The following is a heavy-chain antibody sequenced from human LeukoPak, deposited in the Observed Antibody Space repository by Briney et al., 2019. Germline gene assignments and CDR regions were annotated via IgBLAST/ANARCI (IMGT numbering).Heavy chain of an antibody. J-gene: IGHJ4*02. CDR3: AREGGGAARRYCEY. D-gene: IGHD6-6*01. CDR1: GFTFQDYD. CDR2: VNWNGGYR. Sequence: GGSLRLSXAVSGFTFQDYDMSWARQAPGKGLEWVSGVNWNGGYRGYADSVKGRFTISRDNAKNSLYLQMNSLRAEDTAFYYCAREGGGAARRYCEYWGQGTLVTVSS. V-gene: IGHV3-20*04.